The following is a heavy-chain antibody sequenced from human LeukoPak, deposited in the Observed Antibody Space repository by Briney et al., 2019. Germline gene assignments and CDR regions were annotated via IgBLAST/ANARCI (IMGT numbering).Heavy chain of an antibody. D-gene: IGHD3-22*01. J-gene: IGHJ5*02. Sequence: GASVKVSCKASGYTFTSYDINWVRQATGQGLEWMGWMNPNSGNTGYAQKFQGSVTMTRNTSISTAYMELSSLRSEDTAVYYCARGRYYYDSSGTNLDPWGQGTLVTVSS. V-gene: IGHV1-8*01. CDR3: ARGRYYYDSSGTNLDP. CDR1: GYTFTSYD. CDR2: MNPNSGNT.